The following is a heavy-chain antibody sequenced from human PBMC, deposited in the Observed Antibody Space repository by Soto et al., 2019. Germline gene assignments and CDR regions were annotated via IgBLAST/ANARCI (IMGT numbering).Heavy chain of an antibody. V-gene: IGHV4-39*01. J-gene: IGHJ5*02. D-gene: IGHD3-16*01. CDR1: VGSISSSSYY. Sequence: PSQTLSLTCTVSVGSISSSSYYWGWIRQPTGKGLEWIGSIYYSGSTYYNPSLKSRVTISVDTSKNQFSLKLSSVTAADTAVYYCARSVEGGVIWLNWFDPWGQGTLVTVSS. CDR2: IYYSGST. CDR3: ARSVEGGVIWLNWFDP.